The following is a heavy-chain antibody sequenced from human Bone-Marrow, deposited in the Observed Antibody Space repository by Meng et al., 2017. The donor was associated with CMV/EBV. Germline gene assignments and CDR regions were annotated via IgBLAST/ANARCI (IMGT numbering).Heavy chain of an antibody. D-gene: IGHD3-22*01. CDR3: AREDGFPYYYDSSGYYYEGGDMDYYYYGMDV. J-gene: IGHJ6*02. CDR1: GFTFSSYW. Sequence: GGSLRLSCAASGFTFSSYWMHWVRQAPGKGLEWVSSISSSSSYIYYADSVKGRFTISRDNAKNSLYLQMNSLRAEDTAVYYCAREDGFPYYYDSSGYYYEGGDMDYYYYGMDVWGQGTTVTVSS. V-gene: IGHV3-21*01. CDR2: ISSSSSYI.